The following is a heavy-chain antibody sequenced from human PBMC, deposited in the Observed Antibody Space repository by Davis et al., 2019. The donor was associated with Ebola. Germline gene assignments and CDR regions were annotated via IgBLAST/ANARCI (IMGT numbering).Heavy chain of an antibody. D-gene: IGHD3-22*01. V-gene: IGHV3-23*01. CDR2: ISGSGGST. CDR1: GFTFSSYA. Sequence: GESLKISCAASGFTFSSYAMSWVRQAPGKGLEWVSAISGSGGSTYYADSVKGRFTISRDNSKNTLYLQMNSLRAEDTAVYYCARDAWGYYDSSGYYWEVYYGMDVWGQGTTVTVSS. CDR3: ARDAWGYYDSSGYYWEVYYGMDV. J-gene: IGHJ6*02.